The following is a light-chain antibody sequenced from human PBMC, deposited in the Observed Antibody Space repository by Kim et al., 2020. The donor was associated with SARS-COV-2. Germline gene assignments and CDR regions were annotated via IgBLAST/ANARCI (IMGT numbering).Light chain of an antibody. V-gene: IGKV3-11*01. CDR2: DAC. CDR1: QTVYSY. Sequence: SLCPGESAPHSARNSQTVYSYLAWYQEKPGQAPRLVIYDACNRDTGIPARFSGSVSGTHFTLTINGLEPEDYAIYYCQYRSGWPRTFGQGTKLEI. J-gene: IGKJ2*01. CDR3: QYRSGWPRT.